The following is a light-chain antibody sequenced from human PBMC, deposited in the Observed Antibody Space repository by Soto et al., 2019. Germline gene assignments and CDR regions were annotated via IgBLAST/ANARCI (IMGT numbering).Light chain of an antibody. CDR2: AAS. J-gene: IGKJ1*01. Sequence: DIQMIQSPSSLSASVGDRVTISCRASQSISTYLNWYQFKPGKAPKLLIYAASSLQSGVPARFSGRGSGTDFTLTISSLQPEDFATYYCQQGYSTPWTFGQGTKVDIK. CDR3: QQGYSTPWT. V-gene: IGKV1-39*01. CDR1: QSISTY.